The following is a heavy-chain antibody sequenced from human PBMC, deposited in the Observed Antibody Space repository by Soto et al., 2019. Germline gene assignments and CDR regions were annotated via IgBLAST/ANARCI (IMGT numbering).Heavy chain of an antibody. D-gene: IGHD3-10*01. CDR1: GGTFSSYT. CDR2: IIPILGIA. CDR3: ARGEEGYDAFDI. J-gene: IGHJ3*02. V-gene: IGHV1-69*02. Sequence: QVQLVQSGAEVKKPGSSVKVSCKASGGTFSSYTISWVRQAPGQGLEWMGRIIPILGIANYAQKFQGRVTITADKSTSTAYMELSSLRSEDTAVYYCARGEEGYDAFDIWGQGTMVTVSS.